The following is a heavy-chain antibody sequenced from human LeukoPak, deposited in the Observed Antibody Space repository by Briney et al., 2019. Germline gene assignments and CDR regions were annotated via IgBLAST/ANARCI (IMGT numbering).Heavy chain of an antibody. CDR2: INHSGST. D-gene: IGHD1-14*01. Sequence: SETLSLTRAVYGGSFSGYYWSWIRQPPGKGLEWIGEINHSGSTNYNPFLKSRVTISVDTSKNQFSLKLSSVTAADTAVYYCAATTGKGGYWGQGTLVTVSS. CDR3: AATTGKGGY. CDR1: GGSFSGYY. V-gene: IGHV4-34*01. J-gene: IGHJ4*02.